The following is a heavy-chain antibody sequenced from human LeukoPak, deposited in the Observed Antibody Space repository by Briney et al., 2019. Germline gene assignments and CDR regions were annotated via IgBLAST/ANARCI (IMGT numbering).Heavy chain of an antibody. V-gene: IGHV3-23*01. J-gene: IGHJ5*02. CDR1: GFTFSSYA. D-gene: IGHD6-6*01. CDR3: AKDRYIAAQERMFDP. CDR2: ISGSGGST. Sequence: PGGSLSLSCAASGFTFSSYAMSWVRQAPGKGLEWVSAISGSGGSTYYADSVKGRFTISRDNSKNTLYLQMNSLRAEDTAVYYCAKDRYIAAQERMFDPWGQGTLVTVSS.